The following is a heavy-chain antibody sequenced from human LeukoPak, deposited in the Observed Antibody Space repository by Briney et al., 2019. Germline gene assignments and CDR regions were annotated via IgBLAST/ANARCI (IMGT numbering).Heavy chain of an antibody. CDR1: GGSISSYY. D-gene: IGHD6-19*01. Sequence: SETLSLTCTVSGGSISSYYWSWIRQPPGKGLEWIGYIYYSGSTNYSPSLKSRVTISVDTSKNQFSLKLSSVTAADTAVYYCASSGWYLLTFDYWGQGTLVTVSS. V-gene: IGHV4-59*01. CDR3: ASSGWYLLTFDY. CDR2: IYYSGST. J-gene: IGHJ4*02.